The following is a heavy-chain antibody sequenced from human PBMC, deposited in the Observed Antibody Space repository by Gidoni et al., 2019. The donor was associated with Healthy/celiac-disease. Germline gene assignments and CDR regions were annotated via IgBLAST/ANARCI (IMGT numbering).Heavy chain of an antibody. D-gene: IGHD3-3*01. J-gene: IGHJ6*03. CDR1: GFTFSSYA. CDR2: ISYDGSNK. V-gene: IGHV3-30*04. CDR3: ARDEGEWFPYTGERAMDV. Sequence: QVQLVESGGGVVQPGRSLRLSFSASGFTFSSYAMHWVRQAPGKGLEWVAVISYDGSNKYYADSVKGRFTISRDNSKNTLYLQMNSLRAEDTAVYYCARDEGEWFPYTGERAMDVWGKGTTVTVSS.